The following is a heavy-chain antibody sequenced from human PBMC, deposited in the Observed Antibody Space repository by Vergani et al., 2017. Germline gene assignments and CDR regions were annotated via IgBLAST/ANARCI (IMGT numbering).Heavy chain of an antibody. CDR3: ARIPRKYVSVTVASWYFDL. J-gene: IGHJ2*01. Sequence: QVQLQESGPGLVKPSETLSLTCDVSGFSISRGYYWGWVRQPPGKGLEWIATMFHSGSTYYNPSLKSRVTISVDTSKNQFSLKMNSGTATDTAVYYLARIPRKYVSVTVASWYFDLWGRGTLVTVSS. V-gene: IGHV4-38-2*01. D-gene: IGHD3-16*01. CDR1: GFSISRGYY. CDR2: MFHSGST.